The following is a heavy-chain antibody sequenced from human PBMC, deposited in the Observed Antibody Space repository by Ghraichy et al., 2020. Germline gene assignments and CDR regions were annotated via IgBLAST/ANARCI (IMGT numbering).Heavy chain of an antibody. Sequence: GGSLRLSCAASGFTFSSYAMSWVRQAPGKGLEWVSAISGSGGSTYYADSVKGRFTISRDNSKNTLYLQMNSLRAEDTAVYYCAKAVGYCSGGSCYLPDYYYYYGMDVWGQGTTVTVSS. D-gene: IGHD2-15*01. CDR1: GFTFSSYA. J-gene: IGHJ6*02. V-gene: IGHV3-23*01. CDR2: ISGSGGST. CDR3: AKAVGYCSGGSCYLPDYYYYYGMDV.